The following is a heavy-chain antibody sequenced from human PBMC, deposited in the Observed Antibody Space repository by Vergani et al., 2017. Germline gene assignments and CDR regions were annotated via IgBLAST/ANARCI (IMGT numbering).Heavy chain of an antibody. V-gene: IGHV4-30-4*01. J-gene: IGHJ5*02. Sequence: QVQLQESGPGLVKPSQTLSLTCTVSGGSISSGDYYWSWIRQPPGKGLEWIGYIYYSGSTYYNPSLKSRVTISVDTSKNQFSLKLSSVTAADTAVYYCARDSGLGGGYNWFDPWGQGTLVTVSS. CDR2: IYYSGST. CDR3: ARDSGLGGGYNWFDP. CDR1: GGSISSGDYY. D-gene: IGHD1-26*01.